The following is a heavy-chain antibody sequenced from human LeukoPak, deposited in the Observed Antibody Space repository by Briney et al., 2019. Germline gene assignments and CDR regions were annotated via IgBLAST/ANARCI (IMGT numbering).Heavy chain of an antibody. CDR2: IKQDGSEK. Sequence: GGSLRLSCAASGFTFSSYYMAWVRQAPGKGLEWVANIKQDGSEKYYLGSVKGRFTISRDNAKNSLYLQMNSLRAEDTAVYYCAKPRLTGTTLSPFEYWGQGTLVTVSS. D-gene: IGHD1-1*01. J-gene: IGHJ4*02. CDR3: AKPRLTGTTLSPFEY. CDR1: GFTFSSYY. V-gene: IGHV3-7*05.